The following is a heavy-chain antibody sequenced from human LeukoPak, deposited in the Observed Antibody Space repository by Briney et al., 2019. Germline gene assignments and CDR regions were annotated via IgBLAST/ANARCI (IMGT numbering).Heavy chain of an antibody. CDR2: ISGSGAST. J-gene: IGHJ4*02. D-gene: IGHD6-19*01. CDR3: AKQRAVAGTDY. CDR1: GFTFSSYA. Sequence: PGGSLRLSCAASGFTFSSYAMSWVRQAPGKGLEWVSAISGSGASTYYADSVKGRFTLSRDNSKNTLYLQMNSLRADDTAVYYCAKQRAVAGTDYWGQGTLVAVSS. V-gene: IGHV3-23*01.